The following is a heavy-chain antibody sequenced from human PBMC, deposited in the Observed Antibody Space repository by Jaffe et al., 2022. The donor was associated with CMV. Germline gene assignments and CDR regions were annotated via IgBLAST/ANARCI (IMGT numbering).Heavy chain of an antibody. CDR1: GGTFSSYA. CDR3: ARGTDFDTLTGYYTGYYYMDV. Sequence: QVPLVQSGAEVKKPGSSVKVSCTASGGTFSSYAINWVRQAPGQGLEWMGTIIPILVITNYAQKFQGRVTITADRSTSTAYMELSSLRSEDTAVYYCARGTDFDTLTGYYTGYYYMDVWGTGTAVTVSS. CDR2: IIPILVIT. V-gene: IGHV1-69*09. D-gene: IGHD3-9*01. J-gene: IGHJ6*03.